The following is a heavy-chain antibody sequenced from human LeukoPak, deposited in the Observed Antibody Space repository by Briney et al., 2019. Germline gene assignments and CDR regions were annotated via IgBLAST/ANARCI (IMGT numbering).Heavy chain of an antibody. CDR1: GFTFSSYA. D-gene: IGHD2-15*01. Sequence: GGSLRLSCAASGFTFSSYAMSWVRQAPGKGLEWVSAISGSGGSTYYADSVKGRFTISRDNSKNTLYLQMNSLRAEDTAVYYCAKGRYCSGGSCYPHFDYWGQGTLVTASS. V-gene: IGHV3-23*01. J-gene: IGHJ4*02. CDR2: ISGSGGST. CDR3: AKGRYCSGGSCYPHFDY.